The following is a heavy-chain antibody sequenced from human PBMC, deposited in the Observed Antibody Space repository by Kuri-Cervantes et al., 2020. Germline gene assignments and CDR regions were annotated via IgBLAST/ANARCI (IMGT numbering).Heavy chain of an antibody. J-gene: IGHJ4*02. V-gene: IGHV3-66*01. D-gene: IGHD1-26*01. CDR2: LYSGGNT. Sequence: GGSLRLSCAVSGFTVSSTFVNWVRQAPGKELEWVSVLYSGGNTYYADSVKGRFIITRDNSKNTLYLQMNSLRAEDTAVYYCATTRVGVTRVYFDYWGQGTLVTVSS. CDR1: GFTVSSTF. CDR3: ATTRVGVTRVYFDY.